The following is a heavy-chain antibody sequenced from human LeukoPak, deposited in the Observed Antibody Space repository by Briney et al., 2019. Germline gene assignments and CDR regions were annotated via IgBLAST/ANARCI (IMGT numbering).Heavy chain of an antibody. J-gene: IGHJ2*01. Sequence: PGGSLRLSCAASGFTVSGNYISWLRQAPGKGLEWVSVIYSGGSTYYADSVKGRFTTSRDNSKNTLYLQMNSLRAEDTAVYYCARGLLTGSWYFDLWGRGTLVTVSS. V-gene: IGHV3-66*01. D-gene: IGHD7-27*01. CDR3: ARGLLTGSWYFDL. CDR1: GFTVSGNY. CDR2: IYSGGST.